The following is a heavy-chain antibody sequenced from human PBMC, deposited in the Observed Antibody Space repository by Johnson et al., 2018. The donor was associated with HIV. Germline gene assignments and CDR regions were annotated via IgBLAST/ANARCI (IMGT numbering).Heavy chain of an antibody. D-gene: IGHD1-26*01. Sequence: QEQLVESGGGVVQPGGSLRLSCAASGFTFSSYGMHWVRQAPGKGLEWVAFIRYDGSNKYYADSVKGRFTISRDNSKNTLYLQMNSLRAEDTAVYYCAKSLDGATAQDAFDIWGQGTMVTVSS. V-gene: IGHV3-30*02. CDR1: GFTFSSYG. J-gene: IGHJ3*02. CDR3: AKSLDGATAQDAFDI. CDR2: IRYDGSNK.